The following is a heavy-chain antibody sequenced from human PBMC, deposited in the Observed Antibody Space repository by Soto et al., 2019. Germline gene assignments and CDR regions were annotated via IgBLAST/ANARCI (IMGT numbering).Heavy chain of an antibody. D-gene: IGHD3-10*01. J-gene: IGHJ3*02. CDR2: IWYDGSNK. Sequence: QVQLVESVGGVVQPGRSLRLSCAASGFTFSSYGMHWVRQAPGKGLEWVAVIWYDGSNKYYADSVKGRFTISRDNSKNTLYLQMNSLRAEDTVVYYCARGVTITDDAFDIWGQGTMVTVSS. V-gene: IGHV3-33*01. CDR3: ARGVTITDDAFDI. CDR1: GFTFSSYG.